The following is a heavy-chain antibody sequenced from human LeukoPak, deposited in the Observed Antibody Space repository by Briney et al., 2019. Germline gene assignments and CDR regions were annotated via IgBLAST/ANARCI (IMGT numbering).Heavy chain of an antibody. CDR1: GFIFSDFS. CDR2: ISSSGSTI. D-gene: IGHD5-18*01. Sequence: GGSLRLSCAVSGFIFSDFSMNWVRQAPGKGLEWVSYISSSGSTIYYADSVKGRFTISRDNAKNSLFLQMNSLRAEDTAVYYCAREYSYGASPINNDYWGQGTLVTVSS. V-gene: IGHV3-48*03. CDR3: AREYSYGASPINNDY. J-gene: IGHJ4*02.